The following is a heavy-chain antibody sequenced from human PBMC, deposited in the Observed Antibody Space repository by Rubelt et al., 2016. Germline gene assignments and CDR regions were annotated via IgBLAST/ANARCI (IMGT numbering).Heavy chain of an antibody. D-gene: IGHD1-1*01. CDR1: GFTLSNVY. Sequence: VQLVESGGGLVEPGGSLRLSCAASGFTLSNVYMTWVRQAPGKGLEWVSYISSSGHTIYYADSVKGRFTISRDNAKNSLYLQMNSLRAEDTAVYYCARDPKGYPPIDVWGQGTTVTVSS. V-gene: IGHV3-11*04. CDR2: ISSSGHTI. J-gene: IGHJ6*02. CDR3: ARDPKGYPPIDV.